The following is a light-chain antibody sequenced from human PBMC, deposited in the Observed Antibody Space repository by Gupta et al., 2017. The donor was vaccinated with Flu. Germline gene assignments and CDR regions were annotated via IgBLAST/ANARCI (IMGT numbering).Light chain of an antibody. CDR2: DDS. Sequence: QTGMITWGGEDSRSKTVRWYQQKPGQAPVVVVSDDSARPSGMPERFSGSNSGDTATLTISRVEDGDEADYYCQVWDSGSDFWVFGGGTKLTVL. CDR3: QVWDSGSDFWV. CDR1: DSRSKT. V-gene: IGLV3-21*02. J-gene: IGLJ3*02.